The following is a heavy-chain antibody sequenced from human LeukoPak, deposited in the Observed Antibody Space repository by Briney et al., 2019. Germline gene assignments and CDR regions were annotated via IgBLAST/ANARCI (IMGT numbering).Heavy chain of an antibody. V-gene: IGHV3-30-3*01. CDR2: ISYDGSNK. Sequence: PGGSLRLSCAASGFTFSSYAMHWVRQAPGKGLEWVAVISYDGSNKYYADSVKGRFTISRDNSKNTLYLQMNSLRAEDTAVYYCARDTVRGSHLHNPSGRYDYWGQGTLVTVSS. CDR3: ARDTVRGSHLHNPSGRYDY. J-gene: IGHJ4*02. D-gene: IGHD1-1*01. CDR1: GFTFSSYA.